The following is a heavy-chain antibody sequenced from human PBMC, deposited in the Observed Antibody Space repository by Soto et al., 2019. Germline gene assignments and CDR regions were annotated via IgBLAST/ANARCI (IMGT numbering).Heavy chain of an antibody. CDR1: GGTFSSYA. D-gene: IGHD3-9*01. Sequence: QVQLVQSGAEVKKPGSSVKVSCKASGGTFSSYAISWVRQAPGQGLEWMGGIIPIFGTANYAQKFQGSVTITADKSTSTAYMELSSLRSEDTAVYYCARGYFDWQYYYYGMDVWGQGTTVTVSS. V-gene: IGHV1-69*06. CDR3: ARGYFDWQYYYYGMDV. J-gene: IGHJ6*02. CDR2: IIPIFGTA.